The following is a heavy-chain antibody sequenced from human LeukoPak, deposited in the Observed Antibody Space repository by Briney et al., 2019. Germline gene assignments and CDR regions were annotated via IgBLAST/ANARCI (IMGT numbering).Heavy chain of an antibody. CDR2: ITSSGGST. CDR1: GLTFSSYA. Sequence: GGSLRLSCAASGLTFSSYAMSWVRQAPGKGLEWVSTITSSGGSTYYADSVKGRFTISRDKSKNTLYLQMNSLRAEDTAVYYCANCPDYYDSSGYYGGYFDYWGQGTLVTVSS. CDR3: ANCPDYYDSSGYYGGYFDY. D-gene: IGHD3-22*01. J-gene: IGHJ4*02. V-gene: IGHV3-23*01.